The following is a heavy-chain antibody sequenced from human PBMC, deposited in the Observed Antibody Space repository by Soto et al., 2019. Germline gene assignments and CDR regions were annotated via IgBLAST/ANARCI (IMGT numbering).Heavy chain of an antibody. V-gene: IGHV3-23*01. Sequence: GGSLRLSCAASGFTFSGYALSWVRQAPGKGLEWVSAISGSGGSTYYADSVKGRFTISRDNSKNTLYLQMNSLRAEDTAVYYCARPYQRPYYYYGMDVWGQGTTVTV. D-gene: IGHD2-2*01. CDR1: GFTFSGYA. CDR3: ARPYQRPYYYYGMDV. CDR2: ISGSGGST. J-gene: IGHJ6*02.